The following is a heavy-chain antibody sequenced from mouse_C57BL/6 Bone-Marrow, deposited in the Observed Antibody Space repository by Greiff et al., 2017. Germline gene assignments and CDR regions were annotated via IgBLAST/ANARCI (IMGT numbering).Heavy chain of an antibody. Sequence: VQLQQSGPELVKPGASVKISCKASGYSFTGYYMNWVKQSPEKSLEWIGEINPSTGGTNYNQKFKAKATLTVDKSSSTAYMQLKSLTSEDSAGYYCARDYYGSSYCWYFDVWGTGTTGTVAS. CDR1: GYSFTGYY. V-gene: IGHV1-42*01. CDR3: ARDYYGSSYCWYFDV. CDR2: INPSTGGT. D-gene: IGHD1-1*01. J-gene: IGHJ1*03.